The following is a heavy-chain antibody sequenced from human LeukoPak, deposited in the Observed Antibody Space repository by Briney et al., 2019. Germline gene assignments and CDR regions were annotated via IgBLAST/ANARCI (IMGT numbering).Heavy chain of an antibody. J-gene: IGHJ4*02. CDR1: GFTFSDYY. CDR2: ISGSGGST. D-gene: IGHD3-22*01. Sequence: GGPLRLSCAASGFTFSDYYMSWIRQAPGKGLEWVSAISGSGGSTYYADSVKGRFTISRDNSKNTLYLQMNSLRAEDTAVYYCAKFGLHYYDSSGYLSPFGYWGQGTLVTVSS. CDR3: AKFGLHYYDSSGYLSPFGY. V-gene: IGHV3-23*01.